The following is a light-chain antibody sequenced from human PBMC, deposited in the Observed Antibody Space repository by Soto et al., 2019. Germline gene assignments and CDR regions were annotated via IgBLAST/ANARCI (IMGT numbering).Light chain of an antibody. CDR3: SLPTSLLWA. Sequence: PSSVDVSLGKGATINCTSSQRVLYVSNNRNYLAWYQKKPGQPPKLLISWASTRESGVPDRFSCSGSGTHFTLTFGIGMAADVVVYSRSLPTSLLWAFAGGTKV. CDR2: WAS. V-gene: IGKV4-1*01. J-gene: IGKJ4*02. CDR1: QRVLYVSNNRNY.